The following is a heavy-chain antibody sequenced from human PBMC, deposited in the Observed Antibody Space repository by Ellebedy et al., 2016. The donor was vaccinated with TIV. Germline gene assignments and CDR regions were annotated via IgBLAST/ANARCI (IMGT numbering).Heavy chain of an antibody. D-gene: IGHD3-22*01. CDR3: ARSPPLVVITSDNWFDP. Sequence: GESLKISXAASGFTFDDYAMHWVRQAPGKGLEWVSGISWNSGSIGYADSVKGRFTISRDNAKNSLYLQMNSLRAEDTAVYYCARSPPLVVITSDNWFDPWGQGTLVTVSS. CDR2: ISWNSGSI. V-gene: IGHV3-9*01. J-gene: IGHJ5*02. CDR1: GFTFDDYA.